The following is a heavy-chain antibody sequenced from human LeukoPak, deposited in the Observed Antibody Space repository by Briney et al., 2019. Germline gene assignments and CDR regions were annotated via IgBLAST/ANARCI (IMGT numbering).Heavy chain of an antibody. D-gene: IGHD3-10*01. Sequence: ASVKVSCKASGYTFTGYYMHWVRQAPGQGLEGMGWINPNSGGTNYAQKFQGRVTMTRDTSISTAYMELSRLRSDDTAVYYCARDLLGSGSYYYYYHGMDVWGQGTTVTVSS. CDR2: INPNSGGT. V-gene: IGHV1-2*02. CDR3: ARDLLGSGSYYYYYHGMDV. CDR1: GYTFTGYY. J-gene: IGHJ6*02.